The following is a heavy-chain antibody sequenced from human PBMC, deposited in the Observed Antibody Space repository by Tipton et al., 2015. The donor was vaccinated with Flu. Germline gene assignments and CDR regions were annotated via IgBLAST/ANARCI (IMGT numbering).Heavy chain of an antibody. D-gene: IGHD4-11*01. CDR3: ARRTFSNYVSEPKNWFDF. J-gene: IGHJ5*01. CDR2: VSRTGST. Sequence: TLSLTCAVSGDSISSDFYWAWIRQFPGKGLEWIGTVSRTGSTIYNPSLKSRVTMSIARSNVQFSLRPTSVTAADTAVYFCARRTFSNYVSEPKNWFDFWGQGTQVTVSS. V-gene: IGHV4-38-2*01. CDR1: GDSISSDFY.